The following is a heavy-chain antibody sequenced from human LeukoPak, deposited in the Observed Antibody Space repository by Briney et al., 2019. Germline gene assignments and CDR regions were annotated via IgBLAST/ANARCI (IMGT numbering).Heavy chain of an antibody. V-gene: IGHV4-59*01. CDR1: GGSISSYY. CDR3: ARDPCSGGSCYSESRNWFDP. D-gene: IGHD2-15*01. Sequence: KSSGTRSFTCTVSGGSISSYYWSWIRQPPGKGLEWFGYIYYSGSTNYNPSLKSRVTISVDMSKNQFSLKLSSVTAADTAVYYCARDPCSGGSCYSESRNWFDPWGQGTLVTVSS. J-gene: IGHJ5*02. CDR2: IYYSGST.